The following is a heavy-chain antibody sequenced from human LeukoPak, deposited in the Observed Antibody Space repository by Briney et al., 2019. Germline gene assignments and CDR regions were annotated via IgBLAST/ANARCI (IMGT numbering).Heavy chain of an antibody. V-gene: IGHV3-23*01. J-gene: IGHJ4*02. CDR2: IHTSGGST. Sequence: PGGSLRLSCAASGFTFSSYDMSWVRQAPGRGLEWVSTIHTSGGSTYYVALVKGRFTISSDNSNNTLYLQMSSLRAEDTAVYYCINGPDYSCYDYWGQGTLVTVSS. CDR3: INGPDYSCYDY. CDR1: GFTFSSYD. D-gene: IGHD5-12*01.